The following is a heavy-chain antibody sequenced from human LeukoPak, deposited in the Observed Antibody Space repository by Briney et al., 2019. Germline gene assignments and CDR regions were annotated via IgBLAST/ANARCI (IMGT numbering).Heavy chain of an antibody. V-gene: IGHV4-59*08. J-gene: IGHJ4*02. CDR3: AGGGSTFYNY. Sequence: SEALSLTCTVSGGSISSYYWSWIRQPPGKGLEWIGYIYYSGSTNYNPSLKSRVTISVDTSKNQFSLKLSSVTAADTAVYYCAGGGSTFYNYWGRGTLVTVSS. D-gene: IGHD2-15*01. CDR2: IYYSGST. CDR1: GGSISSYY.